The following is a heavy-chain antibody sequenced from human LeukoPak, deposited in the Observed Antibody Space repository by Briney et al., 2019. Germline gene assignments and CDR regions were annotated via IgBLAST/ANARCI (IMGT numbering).Heavy chain of an antibody. V-gene: IGHV1-69*13. CDR3: ARESDSSMVINYFDY. J-gene: IGHJ4*02. CDR1: GDTFSNYA. CDR2: IIPIFATA. Sequence: ASVNVSCKASGDTFSNYAISWVRQAPGQGLEWMGGIIPIFATANYAQKFQGRVTITADESTNTAYMELSSLRSEDTAVYYCARESDSSMVINYFDYWGQGTLVTVSS. D-gene: IGHD5-18*01.